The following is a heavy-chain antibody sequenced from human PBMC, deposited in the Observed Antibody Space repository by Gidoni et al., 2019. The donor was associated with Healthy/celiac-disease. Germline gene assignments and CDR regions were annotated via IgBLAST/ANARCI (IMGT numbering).Heavy chain of an antibody. CDR1: GFTFSSYA. V-gene: IGHV3-23*01. CDR2: ISGSGGST. J-gene: IGHJ6*02. D-gene: IGHD6-13*01. Sequence: EVQLLESGGGLVQPGGSLRLSCSASGFTFSSYAMRWVRQAPGKGREWVSAISGSGGSTYYADSVKGRFTISRDNSKNTLYLQMNSLRAEDTAVYYCAKDLNSSWYRGYYHYYGMDVWGQGTTVTVSS. CDR3: AKDLNSSWYRGYYHYYGMDV.